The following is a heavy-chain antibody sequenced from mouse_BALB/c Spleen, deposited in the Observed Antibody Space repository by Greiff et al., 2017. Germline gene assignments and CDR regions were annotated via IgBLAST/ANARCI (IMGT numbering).Heavy chain of an antibody. J-gene: IGHJ2*01. CDR1: GYSFTGYF. CDR3: ARDTTVVSFDY. V-gene: IGHV1-20*02. CDR2: INPYNGDT. D-gene: IGHD1-1*01. Sequence: DVKLQESGPELVKPGASVKISCKASGYSFTGYFMNWVMQSHGKSLEWIGRINPYNGDTFYNQKFKGKATLTVDKSSSTAHMELRSLASEDSAVYYCARDTTVVSFDYWGQGTTLTVSS.